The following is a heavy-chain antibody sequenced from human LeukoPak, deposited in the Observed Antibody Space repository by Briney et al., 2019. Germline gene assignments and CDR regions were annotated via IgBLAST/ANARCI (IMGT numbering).Heavy chain of an antibody. J-gene: IGHJ4*02. CDR3: AKERGGSTLITLPRDY. D-gene: IGHD4-23*01. CDR2: IKPNTGDT. Sequence: ASVKVSCKASGFTFTAYYLHWVRQAPGQGLEWMGLIKPNTGDTKYAQNFQGRVSMTRDTSISTAYMELGRLTPDDTAVYYCAKERGGSTLITLPRDYWGQGTLVTVSS. CDR1: GFTFTAYY. V-gene: IGHV1-2*02.